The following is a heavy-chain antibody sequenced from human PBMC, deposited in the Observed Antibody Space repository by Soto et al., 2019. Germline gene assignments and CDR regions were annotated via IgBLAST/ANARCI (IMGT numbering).Heavy chain of an antibody. J-gene: IGHJ6*03. V-gene: IGHV4-34*01. CDR1: GGSFSGYY. D-gene: IGHD6-6*01. Sequence: SETLSLTCAVYGGSFSGYYCSWIRQSPGKGLEWIGEINHTGSTNYNPSLKSRATISVDTSKNQFSLKLNSVTAADTAVYYCATQAPYSSSPYYYYYLDVWGKGTTVTVSS. CDR2: INHTGST. CDR3: ATQAPYSSSPYYYYYLDV.